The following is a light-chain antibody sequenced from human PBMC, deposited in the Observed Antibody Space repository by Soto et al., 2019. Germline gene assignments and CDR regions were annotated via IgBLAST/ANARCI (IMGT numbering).Light chain of an antibody. V-gene: IGKV3-11*01. CDR1: QSVSSY. CDR3: QQRSNWPSGT. CDR2: DAS. Sequence: EIVLTQSPATLSFSPGERATLSCRASQSVSSYLAWYQQKPGQAPRLLIYDASNRATGIPARFSGSGSGTDFTLTISSLEPEDFAVYYCQQRSNWPSGTFGQGTKVDIK. J-gene: IGKJ1*01.